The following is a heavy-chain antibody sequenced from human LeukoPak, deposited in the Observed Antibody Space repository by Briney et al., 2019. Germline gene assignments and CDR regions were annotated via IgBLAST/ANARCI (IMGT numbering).Heavy chain of an antibody. V-gene: IGHV4-59*01. J-gene: IGHJ3*02. CDR3: ARDLTDGGNYYDAFDI. D-gene: IGHD1-26*01. CDR2: IHNSGIP. CDR1: GGSISFYH. Sequence: PSETLPLTCTVSGGSISFYHWNWIRQPPGKGLEWIGYIHNSGIPNYNPSLKSRVSISVDTSKNQFSLSLSSVTAADTAVYYCARDLTDGGNYYDAFDIWSQGTMVTVSS.